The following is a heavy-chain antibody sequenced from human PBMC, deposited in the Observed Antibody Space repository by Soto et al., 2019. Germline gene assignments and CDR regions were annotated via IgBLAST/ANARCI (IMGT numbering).Heavy chain of an antibody. D-gene: IGHD3-16*02. CDR1: GFTFSTYW. J-gene: IGHJ4*02. CDR2: IKQDGSEK. CDR3: ARDFGADYDYIWGSYRLGY. V-gene: IGHV3-7*01. Sequence: EVQLVESGGGLVQPGGSLRLSCAASGFTFSTYWMTWVRQAPGKGLEWVANIKQDGSEKYYVDSVKGRFTISRDNAKNSLYLQMNSLRAEDTAVYYCARDFGADYDYIWGSYRLGYWGQGTLVTVSS.